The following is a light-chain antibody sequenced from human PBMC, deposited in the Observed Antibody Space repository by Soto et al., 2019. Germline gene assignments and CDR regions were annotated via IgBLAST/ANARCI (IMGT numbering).Light chain of an antibody. Sequence: QSVLTQPASVSGSPGQSITISCTGSNSDVGSYNLVSWYQQHPGQAPILMIYEGSKRPSGVSNRLSGSKSGNTASLTISGLQAEDEADYYCCSYAGSSVWVFGGGT. CDR1: NSDVGSYNL. J-gene: IGLJ3*02. V-gene: IGLV2-23*01. CDR2: EGS. CDR3: CSYAGSSVWV.